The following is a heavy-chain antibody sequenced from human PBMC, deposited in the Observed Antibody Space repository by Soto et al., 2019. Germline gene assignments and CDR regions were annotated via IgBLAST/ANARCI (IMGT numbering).Heavy chain of an antibody. CDR3: AKSHPSNWAYFDY. CDR1: GFNVSGNY. J-gene: IGHJ4*02. V-gene: IGHV3-53*01. CDR2: IYSGDST. Sequence: GGSLRLSCVVSGFNVSGNYMSWVRQAPGKGLDWVSVIYSGDSTYYADSVQGRLTISRDNSKNTLYLQMNSLRAEDTAIFSCAKSHPSNWAYFDYWGQGTLVTVSS. D-gene: IGHD6-13*01.